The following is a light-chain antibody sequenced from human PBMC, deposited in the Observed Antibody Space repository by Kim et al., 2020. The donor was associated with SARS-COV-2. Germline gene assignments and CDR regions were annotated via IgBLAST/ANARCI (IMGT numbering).Light chain of an antibody. CDR3: QQYDHLPSIT. V-gene: IGKV1-33*01. Sequence: DIRMTQSPSSLSASVGDRVTITCQASHDINNYLNWYQQKPGKAPNLLIYDASNLEKGVPSRFSGGGSGTEFTLTISSLQPEDTAIYYCQQYDHLPSITFGQGTRLEI. J-gene: IGKJ5*01. CDR1: HDINNY. CDR2: DAS.